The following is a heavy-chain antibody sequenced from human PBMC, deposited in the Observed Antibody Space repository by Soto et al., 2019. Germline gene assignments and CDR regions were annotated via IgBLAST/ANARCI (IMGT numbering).Heavy chain of an antibody. D-gene: IGHD2-15*01. CDR2: IYYSGST. CDR1: GGSISSDY. CDR3: AREVVVAAQYYYYYMDV. J-gene: IGHJ6*03. Sequence: SENLPLTSTVSGGSISSDYRRWIRQPPGKGLAWIGYIYYSGSTNYNPSLKSRVTISVDTSKNQFSLKLSSVTAADTAVYYCAREVVVAAQYYYYYMDVWGKGTTVT. V-gene: IGHV4-59*12.